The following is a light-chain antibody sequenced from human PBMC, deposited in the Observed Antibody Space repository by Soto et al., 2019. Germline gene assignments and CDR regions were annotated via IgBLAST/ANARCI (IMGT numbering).Light chain of an antibody. CDR3: CSFAGSSTYG. CDR1: SNDVGSYDL. V-gene: IGLV2-23*02. Sequence: QSALTQPASVSGSPGQSITISCTGTSNDVGSYDLVSWYQHHPGKAPKLMIYEVSKRPSGVSNRFSGSKSDNTASLTISGLQAEDEADYYCCSFAGSSTYGFGTGTKVTVL. CDR2: EVS. J-gene: IGLJ1*01.